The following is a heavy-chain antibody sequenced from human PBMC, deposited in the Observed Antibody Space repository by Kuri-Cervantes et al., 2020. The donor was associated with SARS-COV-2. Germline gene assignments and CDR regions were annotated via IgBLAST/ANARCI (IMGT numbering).Heavy chain of an antibody. CDR2: IYHSGST. CDR1: GYSISSGYY. V-gene: IGHV4-38-2*01. J-gene: IGHJ3*02. D-gene: IGHD6-13*01. Sequence: ESLKISCAVSGYSISSGYYWGWIRQPPGKGLEWIGSIYHSGSTYYNPSLKSRVTISVDTSKNQFSLKLSSVTAADTAVYYCARTPRIAAAGRGAFDIWGQGTMVTVSS. CDR3: ARTPRIAAAGRGAFDI.